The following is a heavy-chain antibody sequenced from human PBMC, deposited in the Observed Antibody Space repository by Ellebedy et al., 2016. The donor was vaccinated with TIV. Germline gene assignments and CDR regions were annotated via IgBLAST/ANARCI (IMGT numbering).Heavy chain of an antibody. CDR2: IYPGDSDT. V-gene: IGHV5-51*01. J-gene: IGHJ4*02. CDR1: GYNIGNYW. D-gene: IGHD3-22*01. CDR3: ATYYYDSSGHYYFDY. Sequence: PGGSLRLSCKVSGYNIGNYWIGRVRQMLEKGLEWMGIIYPGDSDTRYSPSFRGLVTISADKSITPAYLQWSSLKASDTAMYYCATYYYDSSGHYYFDYWGQGTLVTVSS.